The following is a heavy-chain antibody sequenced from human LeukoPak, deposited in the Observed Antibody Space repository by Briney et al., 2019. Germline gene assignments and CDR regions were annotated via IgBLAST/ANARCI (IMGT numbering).Heavy chain of an antibody. Sequence: GGSLSLSCVTSGFTFTNHWMSWVRQAPGKGLEWVANIREDGGHKNYVDSVKGRFSISRDNAKNSLFLQMDSLGVDDTAIYYCARDGRGGHNDFWGQGTLITVSS. J-gene: IGHJ4*02. V-gene: IGHV3-7*01. CDR1: GFTFTNHW. D-gene: IGHD4-23*01. CDR3: ARDGRGGHNDF. CDR2: IREDGGHK.